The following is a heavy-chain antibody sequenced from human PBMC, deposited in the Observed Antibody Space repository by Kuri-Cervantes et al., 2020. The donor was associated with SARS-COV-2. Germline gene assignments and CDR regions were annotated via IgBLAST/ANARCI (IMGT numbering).Heavy chain of an antibody. J-gene: IGHJ1*01. CDR1: RFTFDENA. D-gene: IGHD1-26*01. CDR2: ISGSDGST. CDR3: ARDASYSGSYGSFQH. V-gene: IGHV3-23*01. Sequence: GESLKISCAASRFTFDENAMHWVRQAPGKGPEWVSAISGSDGSTYYADSVKGRFTISRDNSKNTLYLQMNTLKTEDTAMFYCARDASYSGSYGSFQHWGQGTLVTVSS.